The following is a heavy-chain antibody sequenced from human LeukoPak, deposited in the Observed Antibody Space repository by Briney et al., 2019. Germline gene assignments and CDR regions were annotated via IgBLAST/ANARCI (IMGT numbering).Heavy chain of an antibody. J-gene: IGHJ4*02. CDR2: IYYSGST. Sequence: SQTLSLTCTVSGGSISSGDYYWSWIRQPPGEGLEWIGYIYYSGSTYYNPSLKSRVTISVDTSKNQFSLKLSSVTAADTAVYYCARSPMTTDPFFDYWGQGTLVTVSS. V-gene: IGHV4-30-4*01. CDR1: GGSISSGDYY. D-gene: IGHD4-17*01. CDR3: ARSPMTTDPFFDY.